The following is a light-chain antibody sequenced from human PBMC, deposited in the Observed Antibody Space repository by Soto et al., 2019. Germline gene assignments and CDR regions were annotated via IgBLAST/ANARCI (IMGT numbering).Light chain of an antibody. CDR3: QQSYSNRWT. J-gene: IGKJ1*01. V-gene: IGKV1-39*01. CDR2: AAS. CDR1: QTISNY. Sequence: DIQMTQSPSSLSASVGDRVTITCRASQTISNYLNWYQQKPGKAPKLLIYAASSLQGGVPSRFSGSGSGTEFTLTISSLQPEDFAIYYCQQSYSNRWTFGQGTKVDIK.